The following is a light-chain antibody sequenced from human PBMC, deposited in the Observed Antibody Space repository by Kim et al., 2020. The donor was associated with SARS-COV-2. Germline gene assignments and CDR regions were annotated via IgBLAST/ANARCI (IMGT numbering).Light chain of an antibody. Sequence: DIVMTQSPLSLPVTPGEPASISCRSSQSLLHSNGYNYLGWYLQKPGQSPQLLIYLVSIRASGVPDRFSGSGSGTDFTLTISKVEAEDVGVYYCMQGLRTPLAFGGGAKVDIK. CDR1: QSLLHSNGYNY. V-gene: IGKV2-28*01. J-gene: IGKJ4*01. CDR3: MQGLRTPLA. CDR2: LVS.